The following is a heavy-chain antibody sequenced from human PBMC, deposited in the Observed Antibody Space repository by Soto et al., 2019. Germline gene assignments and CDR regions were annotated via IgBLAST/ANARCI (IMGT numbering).Heavy chain of an antibody. Sequence: QVQLVQSGAEVKKPGSSVKVSCKSSGDTFISYAISWVRQAPGQGLEWMGGVVPMFGIPNYAQKFQGRVTIIADESTRTAYLELSSLTAEDTVVYYCARDSSTVETAMVSQYFYGMDVWGQGTTVTVSS. V-gene: IGHV1-69*12. CDR2: VVPMFGIP. D-gene: IGHD5-18*01. CDR3: ARDSSTVETAMVSQYFYGMDV. CDR1: GDTFISYA. J-gene: IGHJ6*02.